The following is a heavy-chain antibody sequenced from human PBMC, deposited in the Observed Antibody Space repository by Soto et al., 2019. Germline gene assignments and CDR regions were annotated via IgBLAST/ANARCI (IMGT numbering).Heavy chain of an antibody. CDR1: GFTFSSYA. CDR3: ARADNDYYYYYGMDV. J-gene: IGHJ6*02. CDR2: ISYDGSNK. Sequence: QVQLVESGGGAVQPGRSLRLSCAASGFTFSSYAMHWVRQAPGKGLEWVAVISYDGSNKYYADFVKGRFTISRDNSKNTLYMEMNSLRAEDTAVYYCARADNDYYYYYGMDVWGQGTTVTVSS. V-gene: IGHV3-30-3*01.